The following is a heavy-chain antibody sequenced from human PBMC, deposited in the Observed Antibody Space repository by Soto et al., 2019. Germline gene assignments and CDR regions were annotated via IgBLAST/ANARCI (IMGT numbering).Heavy chain of an antibody. J-gene: IGHJ6*03. CDR2: IYYSGST. CDR3: ARGVAAAGTGLGYYMDV. CDR1: GGSISSYY. V-gene: IGHV4-59*01. D-gene: IGHD6-13*01. Sequence: SETLSLTCAVYGGSISSYYWSWIRQPPGKGLEWIGYIYYSGSTNYNPSLKSRVTISVDTSKNQFSLKLSSVTAADTAVYYCARGVAAAGTGLGYYMDVWGKGTTVTVSS.